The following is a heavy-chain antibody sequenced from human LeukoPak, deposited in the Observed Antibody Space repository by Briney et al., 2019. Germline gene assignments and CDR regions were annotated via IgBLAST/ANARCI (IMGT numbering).Heavy chain of an antibody. V-gene: IGHV4-39*01. D-gene: IGHD2-2*01. CDR1: GGSISSSSSY. J-gene: IGHJ4*02. CDR2: IYYSGST. Sequence: SETLSLTCSVSGGSISSSSSYWGWIRQPPGKGLEWIGSIYYSGSTYYNPSLKSRVTISVDTSKNHFSLKLSSVTAADTAVYYCARHWGSTSSGVDYWGQGTLVTVSS. CDR3: ARHWGSTSSGVDY.